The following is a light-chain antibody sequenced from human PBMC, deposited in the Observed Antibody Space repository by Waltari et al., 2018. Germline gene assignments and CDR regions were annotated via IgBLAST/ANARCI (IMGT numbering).Light chain of an antibody. J-gene: IGLJ3*02. V-gene: IGLV1-36*01. CDR1: SSNIGGNA. CDR2: YDD. CDR3: ATWDDSLSGVV. Sequence: QSVLTQPPSVSEAPRQRVTISCSGSSSNIGGNAVNWYQQLPGKAPKLLIYYDDLLPSGVSVRFSGSKSGTSASLAISGLQSEDEAHYYCATWDDSLSGVVFGGGTKLTVL.